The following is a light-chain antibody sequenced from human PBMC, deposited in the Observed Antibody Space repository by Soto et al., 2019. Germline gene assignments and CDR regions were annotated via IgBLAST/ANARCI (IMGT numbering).Light chain of an antibody. CDR1: QSVSSSN. CDR2: GVF. V-gene: IGKV3-20*01. Sequence: EIVLTQSPGTLSLSPGERGTLSCRASQSVSSSNLAWYQQKRGQAPRLLIYGVFIRATGIPDRFSGSGSGTDFTLTISRLEPEDFAVYYCQQYGTSPITFGQGTRLEIK. J-gene: IGKJ5*01. CDR3: QQYGTSPIT.